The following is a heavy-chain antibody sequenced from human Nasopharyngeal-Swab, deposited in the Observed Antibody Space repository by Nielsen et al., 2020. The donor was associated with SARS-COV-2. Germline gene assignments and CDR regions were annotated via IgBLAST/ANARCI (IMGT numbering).Heavy chain of an antibody. V-gene: IGHV3-23*01. CDR2: ISGSGGSP. J-gene: IGHJ4*02. D-gene: IGHD3-10*01. CDR1: GFTFSSYA. Sequence: GESLKISCAASGFTFSSYAMSWVRQAPGKGLEWVSAISGSGGSPYYADSVKGRFTISRDNSKNTLYLQMNSLRAEDTAVYYCAKGGFGRPPPYYFDYWGQGTLVTVSS. CDR3: AKGGFGRPPPYYFDY.